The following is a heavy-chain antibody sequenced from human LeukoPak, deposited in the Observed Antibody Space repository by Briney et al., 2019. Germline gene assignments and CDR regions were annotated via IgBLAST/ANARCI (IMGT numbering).Heavy chain of an antibody. Sequence: SETLSLTCAVYGGSFSGYYWSWIRQPPGKGLERIGEINHSGSTNYNPSLKSRVTISVDTSKNQSSLKLSSVTAADTAVYYCARVEYQLLYNWFDPWGQGTLVTVSS. J-gene: IGHJ5*02. CDR2: INHSGST. CDR3: ARVEYQLLYNWFDP. D-gene: IGHD2-2*01. V-gene: IGHV4-34*01. CDR1: GGSFSGYY.